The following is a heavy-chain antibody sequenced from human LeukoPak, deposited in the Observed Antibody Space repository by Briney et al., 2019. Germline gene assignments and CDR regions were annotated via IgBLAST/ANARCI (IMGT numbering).Heavy chain of an antibody. Sequence: SETLSLTCTVSGGSISSSSYYWGWIRQPPGKGLEWIGSIYYSGSTYYNPSLKSRVTISVGTSKNQFSLKLSSVTAADTAVYYCARRSNIPGGGWFDPWGQGTLVTVSS. CDR2: IYYSGST. V-gene: IGHV4-39*07. CDR1: GGSISSSSYY. J-gene: IGHJ5*02. CDR3: ARRSNIPGGGWFDP. D-gene: IGHD3-16*01.